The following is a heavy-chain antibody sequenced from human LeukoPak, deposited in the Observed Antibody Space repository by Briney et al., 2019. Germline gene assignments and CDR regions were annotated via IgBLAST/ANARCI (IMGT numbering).Heavy chain of an antibody. J-gene: IGHJ5*02. CDR2: IYQSGST. D-gene: IGHD6-19*01. V-gene: IGHV4-38-2*02. CDR3: ARLAVAGLGGWFDP. CDR1: GYSIRSGYN. Sequence: SETLSLTCIVSGYSIRSGYNWGWIRQSPGKGLEWIGSIYQSGSTYDNPSLKSRVTMSIDTSKNQFSLKLTSVTAADTAVYYCARLAVAGLGGWFDPWGQGTLVTVSS.